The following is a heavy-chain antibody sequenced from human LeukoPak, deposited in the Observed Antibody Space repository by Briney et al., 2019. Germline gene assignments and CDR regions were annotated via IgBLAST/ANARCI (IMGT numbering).Heavy chain of an antibody. V-gene: IGHV1-69*10. J-gene: IGHJ5*02. D-gene: IGHD3-10*01. CDR1: GGTFSSYA. Sequence: ASVKVTCQASGGTFSSYAISWVRQATGQGLEWMGRIIPILGIANYAQKCQGRVTITADKSTSTAYMELSSLRAENTAVYYCARGPQDLWFGTIPPDPWGQRTRVSVSS. CDR3: ARGPQDLWFGTIPPDP. CDR2: IIPILGIA.